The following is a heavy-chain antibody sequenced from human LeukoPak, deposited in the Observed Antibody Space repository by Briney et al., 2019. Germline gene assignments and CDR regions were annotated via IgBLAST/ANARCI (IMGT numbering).Heavy chain of an antibody. J-gene: IGHJ6*02. CDR1: GGSFSGYY. D-gene: IGHD5-18*01. CDR3: ARIGDTAMGYYYYGMDV. Sequence: SETLSLTCAVYGGSFSGYYWSWIRQPPGKGLEWIGEINHSGSTNYNPSLKSRVTISVDTSKNQFSLKLSSVTAADTAVYYCARIGDTAMGYYYYGMDVWGQGTTVTVSS. V-gene: IGHV4-34*01. CDR2: INHSGST.